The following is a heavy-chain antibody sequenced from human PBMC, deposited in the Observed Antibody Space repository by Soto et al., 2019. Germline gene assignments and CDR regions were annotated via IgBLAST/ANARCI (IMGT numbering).Heavy chain of an antibody. CDR3: ARPLAVAGTAGYYYYMDV. CDR1: GYSFTSYW. D-gene: IGHD6-19*01. V-gene: IGHV5-51*01. Sequence: PGESLKISCKGSGYSFTSYWIGWVRQMPGKGLEWMGIIYPGDSDTRYSPSFQGQVTISADKSISTAYLQWSSLKASDTAMYYCARPLAVAGTAGYYYYMDVWGKGATVTVSS. CDR2: IYPGDSDT. J-gene: IGHJ6*03.